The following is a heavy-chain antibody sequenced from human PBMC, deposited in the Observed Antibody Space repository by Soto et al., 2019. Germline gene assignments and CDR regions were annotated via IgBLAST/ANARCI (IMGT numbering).Heavy chain of an antibody. CDR3: ARLPLERSGSFPPHYYMDV. Sequence: SETLSLTCTVSGGSISRYYWSWIRQPPGKGLEWIGYIYYSGSTYYNPSLKSRVTISVDTSKNQFSLKLSSVTAADTAVYYCARLPLERSGSFPPHYYMDVWGKGTTVTVSS. CDR1: GGSISRYY. J-gene: IGHJ6*03. V-gene: IGHV4-59*04. D-gene: IGHD3-10*01. CDR2: IYYSGST.